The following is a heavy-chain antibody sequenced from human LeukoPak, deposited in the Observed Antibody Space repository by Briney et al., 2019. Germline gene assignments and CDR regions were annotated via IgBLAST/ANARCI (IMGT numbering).Heavy chain of an antibody. J-gene: IGHJ4*02. D-gene: IGHD2-2*01. CDR1: GFTVSSNY. V-gene: IGHV3-7*01. CDR2: VNTDGSEK. Sequence: GGSLRLSCAASGFTVSSNYMSWVRQAPGKGLEWVAIVNTDGSEKHYVDSVRGRFIVSRDNAKNSLYLQITSLRGDDTALYYCARSDQGPEEWGQGTLVTVSS. CDR3: ARSDQGPEE.